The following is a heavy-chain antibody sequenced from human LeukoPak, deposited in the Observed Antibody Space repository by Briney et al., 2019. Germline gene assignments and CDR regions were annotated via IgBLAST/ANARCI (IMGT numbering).Heavy chain of an antibody. J-gene: IGHJ4*02. CDR2: IYWSGDST. V-gene: IGHV3-20*04. Sequence: GGSLRLSCAASGFKFDDYGMSWVRQAPGKGLEWVSGIYWSGDSTVYADSVKGRFTISRDNSKNSVFLQMTSLRAEDTALYYCARRRHSSGWYYFDYWGQGILVTVSS. CDR1: GFKFDDYG. CDR3: ARRRHSSGWYYFDY. D-gene: IGHD6-19*01.